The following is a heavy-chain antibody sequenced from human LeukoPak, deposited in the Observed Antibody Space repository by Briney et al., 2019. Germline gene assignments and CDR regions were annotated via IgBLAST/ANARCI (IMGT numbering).Heavy chain of an antibody. V-gene: IGHV3-53*01. CDR2: IYSGGST. Sequence: GSLRLSCAASGFTVSSNYMSWVRQAPGKGLEWVSVIYSGGSTYYADSVKGRFTISRDNSKNTLYLQMNSLRAEDTAVYYCARDLPSSSWHVPGYWGQGTLVTVSS. CDR3: ARDLPSSSWHVPGY. D-gene: IGHD6-13*01. J-gene: IGHJ4*02. CDR1: GFTVSSNY.